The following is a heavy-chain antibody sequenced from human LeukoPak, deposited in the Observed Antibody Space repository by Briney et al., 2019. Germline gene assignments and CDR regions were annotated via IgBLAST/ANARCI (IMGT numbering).Heavy chain of an antibody. D-gene: IGHD2-15*01. CDR2: IKQDGSEK. J-gene: IGHJ4*02. CDR3: AGDGGPFDF. CDR1: GFTFRSYW. Sequence: GGSLRLSCAASGFTFRSYWMSWVRQAPGKGLEWVANIKQDGSEKYYVDSVKGRFTISRDNAKNSLYLQVNSLRAEDTAVYYCAGDGGPFDFWGQGTLVTVSS. V-gene: IGHV3-7*03.